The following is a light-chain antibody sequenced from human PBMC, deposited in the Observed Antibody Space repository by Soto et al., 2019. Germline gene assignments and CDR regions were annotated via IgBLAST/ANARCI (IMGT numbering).Light chain of an antibody. CDR3: QEFGCSPGFS. V-gene: IGKV3-20*01. J-gene: IGKJ3*01. CDR2: AAS. Sequence: EIVLTQSPGTLSLSPGERATLSCRASQSINNRYLAWYQQKPGQAPRLLIYAASSRATGIPDRSSGSGSGTDFSLTISRLEPEVFAVYYCQEFGCSPGFSVGPGTKVDIK. CDR1: QSINNRY.